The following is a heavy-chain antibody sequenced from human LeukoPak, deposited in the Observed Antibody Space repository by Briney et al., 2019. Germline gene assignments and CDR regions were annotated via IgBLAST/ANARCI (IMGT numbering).Heavy chain of an antibody. D-gene: IGHD6-6*01. Sequence: SVKVSCKASGGTFSSYAISWVRQAPGQGLEWMGGIIPIFGTANYAQKFQGRVTITTDESTSTAYMELSSLRSEDTAVYYCASSSGSSSLLGWFDPWGQGTLVTVSS. CDR2: IIPIFGTA. V-gene: IGHV1-69*05. CDR1: GGTFSSYA. J-gene: IGHJ5*02. CDR3: ASSSGSSSLLGWFDP.